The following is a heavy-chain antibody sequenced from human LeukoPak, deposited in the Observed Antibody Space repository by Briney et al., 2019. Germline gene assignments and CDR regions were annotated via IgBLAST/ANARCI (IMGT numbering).Heavy chain of an antibody. D-gene: IGHD5-12*01. CDR3: ARAMGGYSGSPTPAGDY. Sequence: GASVKVSCKASGYTFTKYVVHWVRQAPGQRPEWMGWINPNSGGTNYAQKFQGWVTMTRDTSISTAYMELSRLRSDDTAVYYCARAMGGYSGSPTPAGDYWGQGTLVTVSS. CDR2: INPNSGGT. CDR1: GYTFTKYV. J-gene: IGHJ4*02. V-gene: IGHV1-2*04.